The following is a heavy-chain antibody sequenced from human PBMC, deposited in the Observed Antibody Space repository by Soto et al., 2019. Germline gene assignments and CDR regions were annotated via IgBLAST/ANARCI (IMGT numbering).Heavy chain of an antibody. J-gene: IGHJ6*02. V-gene: IGHV2-70*13. CDR3: ARSIRGPRRFNGMDV. Sequence: SGPTLVNPTETLTLTCTFSGFSLTSPGMSVSWILQPPGKALEWLVLMERDDEDKHYSTSLKTRLTIYQDTSKNQVVLTMDNMDTADTGTYYCARSIRGPRRFNGMDVWGQGTTVTLSS. CDR2: MERDDEDK. D-gene: IGHD1-20*01. CDR1: GFSLTSPGMS.